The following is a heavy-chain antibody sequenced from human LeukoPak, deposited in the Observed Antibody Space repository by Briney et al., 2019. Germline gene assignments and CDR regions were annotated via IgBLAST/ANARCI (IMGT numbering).Heavy chain of an antibody. Sequence: SETLSLTCTVSGGSISSTTYYWDWIRQPPGKGLEWIGTIYYSGSTNYNPSLKSRVTISVDTSKNQFSLKLSSVTAADTAVYYCARSVEGYCSGGSCYSYYYYMDVWGKGTTVTVSS. V-gene: IGHV4-39*07. CDR2: IYYSGST. D-gene: IGHD2-15*01. CDR1: GGSISSTTYY. CDR3: ARSVEGYCSGGSCYSYYYYMDV. J-gene: IGHJ6*03.